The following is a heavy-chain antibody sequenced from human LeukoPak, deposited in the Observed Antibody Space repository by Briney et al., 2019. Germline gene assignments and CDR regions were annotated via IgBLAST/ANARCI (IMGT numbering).Heavy chain of an antibody. CDR1: GFTFSSYG. CDR3: ARAAADAAFDY. J-gene: IGHJ4*02. CDR2: IWYDGSNK. D-gene: IGHD6-13*01. Sequence: GGSLRLSCAASGFTFSSYGMHWVRQAPGKGLEWVAVIWYDGSNKYYADSVKGRSTISRDNSKNTLYLQMNSLRAEDTAVYYCARAAADAAFDYWGQGTLVTVSS. V-gene: IGHV3-33*01.